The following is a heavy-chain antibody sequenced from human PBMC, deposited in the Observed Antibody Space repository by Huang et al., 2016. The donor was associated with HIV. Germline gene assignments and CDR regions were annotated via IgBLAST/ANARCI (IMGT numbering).Heavy chain of an antibody. CDR3: ARLLYRYYFDY. CDR2: IYYSGNT. CDR1: GGSISSSSYY. D-gene: IGHD1-26*01. J-gene: IGHJ4*02. V-gene: IGHV4-39*01. Sequence: QLQLQESGPGLVKPSETLSLTCTVSGGSISSSSYYWGWIRQPPGKGLEWIGSIYYSGNTYSNPSLRSRVTISVDTSKNQFSLKLSSVTAADTAVYYCARLLYRYYFDYWGQGTLVTVSS.